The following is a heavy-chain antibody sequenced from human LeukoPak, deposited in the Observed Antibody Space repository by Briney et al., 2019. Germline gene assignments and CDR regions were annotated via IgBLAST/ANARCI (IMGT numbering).Heavy chain of an antibody. V-gene: IGHV3-33*06. CDR1: GFTFSNYG. J-gene: IGHJ3*02. Sequence: GGSLRLSCVASGFTFSNYGMHWVRQAPGKGLEWVAVIWYDGSIKNYADSVRGRFTISRDNSKNTLYLQMNSLRAEDTAVYYCAKSLPQYALDAFDIWGQGTMVTVSS. CDR3: AKSLPQYALDAFDI. CDR2: IWYDGSIK. D-gene: IGHD4-11*01.